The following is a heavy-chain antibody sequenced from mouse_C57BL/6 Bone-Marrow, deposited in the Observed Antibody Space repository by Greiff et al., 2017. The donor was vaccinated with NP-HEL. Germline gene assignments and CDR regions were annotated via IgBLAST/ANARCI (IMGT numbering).Heavy chain of an antibody. CDR2: INPNYGTT. J-gene: IGHJ4*01. CDR1: GYSFTDSN. V-gene: IGHV1-39*01. D-gene: IGHD2-4*01. CDR3: ARGGYDYEDAMDY. Sequence: VHVKQSGPELVKPGASVKISCKASGYSFTDSNMNWVKQSNGKSLEWIGVINPNYGTTTYNQKFKGKATLTVDQSSSTAYMQLNSLTSEDSAVYYCARGGYDYEDAMDYWGQGTSVTVSS.